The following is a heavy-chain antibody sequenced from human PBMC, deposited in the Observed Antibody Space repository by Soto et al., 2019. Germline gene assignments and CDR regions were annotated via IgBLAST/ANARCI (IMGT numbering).Heavy chain of an antibody. Sequence: QVQLVQSGAEVKKPGASVKVSCKASGYTFTSYGISWVRQAPGQGLEWMGWISAYNGNTNYAQKLQGRGTMTTDTSTSTAYMELRSLRSDDTAVYYCARDSGRLTYYYGSGSYYPLDYWGQGTLVTVSS. CDR1: GYTFTSYG. CDR2: ISAYNGNT. D-gene: IGHD3-10*01. CDR3: ARDSGRLTYYYGSGSYYPLDY. V-gene: IGHV1-18*01. J-gene: IGHJ4*02.